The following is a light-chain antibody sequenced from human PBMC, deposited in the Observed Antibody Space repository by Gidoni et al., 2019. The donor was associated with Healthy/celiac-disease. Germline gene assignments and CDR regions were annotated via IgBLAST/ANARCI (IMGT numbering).Light chain of an antibody. CDR3: CSYAGSSTFGV. CDR2: EGS. CDR1: SSDVGRSNL. V-gene: IGLV2-23*03. Sequence: QSALTQPASVSGSPGQAITISCTGTSSDVGRSNLVSWYQQPPGKAPKLMIYEGSKRPSGVSNRFSGSKSGNTASLTISGLQAEDEADYYCCSYAGSSTFGVFGGGTKLTVL. J-gene: IGLJ2*01.